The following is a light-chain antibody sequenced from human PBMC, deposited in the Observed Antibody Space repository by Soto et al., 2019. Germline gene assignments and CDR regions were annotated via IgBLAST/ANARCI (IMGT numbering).Light chain of an antibody. CDR3: QTYDRSLSGLYV. Sequence: QSVLTQPPSISGAPGQRVTISCTGSSSNIGAGSDVHWYHQLPGTAPKLLIYGNTNRPSGVPDRFSGSKSGTSASLAIAGLQTEDEGDYYCQTYDRSLSGLYVFGTGTEVTVL. CDR2: GNT. CDR1: SSNIGAGSD. J-gene: IGLJ1*01. V-gene: IGLV1-40*01.